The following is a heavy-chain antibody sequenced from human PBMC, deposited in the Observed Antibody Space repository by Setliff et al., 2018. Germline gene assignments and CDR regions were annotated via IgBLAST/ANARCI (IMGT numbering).Heavy chain of an antibody. J-gene: IGHJ6*03. CDR3: ARAPHGWSAYYYYYYMDV. V-gene: IGHV1-18*01. CDR1: GYTFTSYG. CDR2: ISAYNGNT. Sequence: GASVKVSCKASGYTFTSYGISWVRQAPGQGLEWMGWISAYNGNTNYAQKLQGRVTMTTDTSTSTAYMELRSLRSDDTAVYYCARAPHGWSAYYYYYYMDVWGKGTTVTVSS. D-gene: IGHD2-15*01.